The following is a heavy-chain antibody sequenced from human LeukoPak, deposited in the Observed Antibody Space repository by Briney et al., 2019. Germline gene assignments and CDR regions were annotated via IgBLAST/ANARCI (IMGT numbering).Heavy chain of an antibody. J-gene: IGHJ6*03. Sequence: SETLSLTCTASGGSISSSSYCWSWIRQPAGKGLEWIGRIYTSGSTNYNPSLKSRVTISVDTSKNQFSLKLSSVTAADTAVYYCAREMEQWGDYYYYYMDVWGKGTTVTVSS. CDR1: GGSISSSSYC. D-gene: IGHD6-19*01. CDR2: IYTSGST. CDR3: AREMEQWGDYYYYYMDV. V-gene: IGHV4-61*02.